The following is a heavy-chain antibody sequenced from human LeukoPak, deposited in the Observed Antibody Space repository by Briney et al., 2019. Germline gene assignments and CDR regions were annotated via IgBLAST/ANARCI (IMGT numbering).Heavy chain of an antibody. V-gene: IGHV4-39*01. Sequence: PSETLSLTCTVSGGSISSSTYYWGWIRQPPGKGLEWIGNIYYSGSTYYNPSLKSRVTISVDTSKNQFSLKLSSVTAADTAVYYCARLKGSIVGDTTFDYWGQGTLATVSS. CDR1: GGSISSSTYY. J-gene: IGHJ4*02. CDR2: IYYSGST. D-gene: IGHD1-26*01. CDR3: ARLKGSIVGDTTFDY.